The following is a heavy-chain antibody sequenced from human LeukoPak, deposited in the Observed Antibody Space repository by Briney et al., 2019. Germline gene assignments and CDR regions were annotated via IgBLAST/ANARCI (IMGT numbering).Heavy chain of an antibody. CDR1: GFPFSTYA. J-gene: IGHJ4*02. CDR3: GKDVYGDYGGLDY. Sequence: GGSLILSCAASGFPFSTYAMSWVRQAPGKGLEWVSSICGSDGSTHYADSVKGRFAISRDNSKNTLYLQMNSLRAEDTAVYYCGKDVYGDYGGLDYWGQGTLVTVSS. CDR2: ICGSDGST. V-gene: IGHV3-23*01. D-gene: IGHD4-23*01.